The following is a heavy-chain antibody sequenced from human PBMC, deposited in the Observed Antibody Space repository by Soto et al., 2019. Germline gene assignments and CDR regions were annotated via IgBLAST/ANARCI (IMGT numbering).Heavy chain of an antibody. V-gene: IGHV3-23*01. CDR3: AKGAYGSGSYDC. CDR1: GFSFNNYA. D-gene: IGHD3-10*01. J-gene: IGHJ4*02. CDR2: IGGSGGSI. Sequence: EVQLLASGGGLVQPGGSLRLSCAASGFSFNNYAMTWVRQSPGKGLEWVSGIGGSGGSISYADSVKGRFTISRDNSKNTLYLQMNSLRVEDTATYYCAKGAYGSGSYDCWGQGTLVTVSS.